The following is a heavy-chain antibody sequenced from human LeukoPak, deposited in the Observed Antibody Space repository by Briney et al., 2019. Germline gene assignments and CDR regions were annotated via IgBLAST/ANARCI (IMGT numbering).Heavy chain of an antibody. CDR1: GGSISSYF. CDR3: ARIDRAVAGTIDY. J-gene: IGHJ4*02. V-gene: IGHV4-59*08. CDR2: IYYSGST. D-gene: IGHD6-19*01. Sequence: SETLSLTCTVSGGSISSYFWSWVRQPPGKGLEWIGYIYYSGSTNYDPSLKSRVTMSVDTSKNQFSLKLSSVTAADTAVYYCARIDRAVAGTIDYWGQGTLVTVSS.